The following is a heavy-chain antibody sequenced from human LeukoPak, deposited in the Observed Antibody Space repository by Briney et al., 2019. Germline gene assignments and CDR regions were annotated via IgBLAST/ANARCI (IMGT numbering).Heavy chain of an antibody. V-gene: IGHV1-69*01. CDR2: IIPIFGTA. CDR3: ARVGQQLVLWYYFDY. J-gene: IGHJ4*02. Sequence: SVKVSCKASGGTFSSYAISWVRQAPGQGLEWMGGIIPIFGTANYAQKFQGRVTITADESTSTAYMELSSLRSEDTAVYHCARVGQQLVLWYYFDYWGQGTLVTVSS. D-gene: IGHD6-13*01. CDR1: GGTFSSYA.